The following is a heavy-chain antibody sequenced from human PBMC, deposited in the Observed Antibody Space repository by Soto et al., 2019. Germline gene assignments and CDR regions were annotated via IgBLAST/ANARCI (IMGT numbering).Heavy chain of an antibody. D-gene: IGHD3-3*01. Sequence: QVQLVQSGAEVKKPGSSVKVSCKASGGTFSSYAISWVRQAPGQGLEWMGGIIPIFGTANYAQKFQGRVTITADESTSTAYMELSSLRSEDTAVYYCATITIFGVDYYYYHGMDVWGQGTTVTVSS. CDR3: ATITIFGVDYYYYHGMDV. CDR1: GGTFSSYA. J-gene: IGHJ6*02. V-gene: IGHV1-69*01. CDR2: IIPIFGTA.